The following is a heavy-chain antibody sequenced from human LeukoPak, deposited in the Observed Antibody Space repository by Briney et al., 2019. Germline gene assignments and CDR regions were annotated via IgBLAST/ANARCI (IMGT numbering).Heavy chain of an antibody. CDR3: ANGFYYGPGMTHNWFDP. J-gene: IGHJ5*02. V-gene: IGHV3-23*01. CDR2: ISGSGDST. Sequence: GGSLRLSCASSGFTFKNYGMSWVRQAPGKGLEWVSGISGSGDSTYYAESVKGRFTISRDNSKNTLYVQMNSLTAEDTAVYYCANGFYYGPGMTHNWFDPWGQGTLVIVSS. D-gene: IGHD3-10*01. CDR1: GFTFKNYG.